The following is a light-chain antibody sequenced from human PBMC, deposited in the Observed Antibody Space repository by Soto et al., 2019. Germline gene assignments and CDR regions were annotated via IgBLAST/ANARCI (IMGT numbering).Light chain of an antibody. J-gene: IGKJ4*01. CDR3: QQYNSNPLT. CDR1: QSFSTW. V-gene: IGKV1-5*03. Sequence: TQSPSTLSASVGDRVTITCRASQSFSTWLAWYQQKPGKAPNLLIYKTSILESGVPSRFSGSGSGTEFTLTISSLQPDDFATYYCQQYNSNPLTFGGGTKVEIK. CDR2: KTS.